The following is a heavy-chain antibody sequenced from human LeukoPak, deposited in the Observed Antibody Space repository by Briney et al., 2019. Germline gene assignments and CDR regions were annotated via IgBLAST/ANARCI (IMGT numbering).Heavy chain of an antibody. Sequence: PSETLSLTCAVYGGPFSANCWSWIRQPPGRGLEWVGEISHSGSTKYNPSLKSRVTISVDTSKNQFSLKLSSVTAADTAVYYCAKSLYDEGYWGQGTLVTVSS. CDR2: ISHSGST. CDR1: GGPFSANC. D-gene: IGHD5/OR15-5a*01. V-gene: IGHV4-34*01. CDR3: AKSLYDEGY. J-gene: IGHJ4*02.